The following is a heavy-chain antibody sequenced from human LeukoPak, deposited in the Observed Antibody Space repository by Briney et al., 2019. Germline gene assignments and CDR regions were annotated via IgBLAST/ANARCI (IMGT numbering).Heavy chain of an antibody. CDR3: ARRGYHDSSGYDY. Sequence: PGGSLRLSCAASGFTFSSYSMNWVRQAPGKGLEWVSYISSSSSTIYYADSVKGRFTISRDNAKNSVFLQMNNLRVEDTAIYYCARRGYHDSSGYDYWGQGTPVTVSS. J-gene: IGHJ4*02. CDR1: GFTFSSYS. CDR2: ISSSSSTI. D-gene: IGHD3-22*01. V-gene: IGHV3-48*04.